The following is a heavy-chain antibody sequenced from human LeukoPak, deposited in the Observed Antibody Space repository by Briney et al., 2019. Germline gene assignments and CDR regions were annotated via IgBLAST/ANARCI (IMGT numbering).Heavy chain of an antibody. CDR3: ARAPSLNDAFDI. CDR2: IIPIFGTA. Sequence: SVKVSCKASGGTFSSYAISWVRQAPGQGLEWMGGIIPIFGTANYAQKFQGRVTITADESTSTAYMELSSLRSEDTAVYYCARAPSLNDAFDIWGQGTMVTVSS. CDR1: GGTFSSYA. J-gene: IGHJ3*02. V-gene: IGHV1-69*13.